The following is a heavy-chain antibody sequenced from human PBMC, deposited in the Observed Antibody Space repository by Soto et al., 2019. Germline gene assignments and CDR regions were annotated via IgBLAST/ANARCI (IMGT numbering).Heavy chain of an antibody. D-gene: IGHD6-13*01. CDR2: IYYSGST. Sequence: SETLSLTCTVSGGSISSGGYYWSWIRQHPGKGLEWIGYIYYSGSTYYNPSLKSRVTISVDTSKNQFSLKLSSVTAAGTAVYYCARDRADSSSWYAPLGYGMDVWGQGTTVTVSS. CDR3: ARDRADSSSWYAPLGYGMDV. CDR1: GGSISSGGYY. V-gene: IGHV4-31*03. J-gene: IGHJ6*02.